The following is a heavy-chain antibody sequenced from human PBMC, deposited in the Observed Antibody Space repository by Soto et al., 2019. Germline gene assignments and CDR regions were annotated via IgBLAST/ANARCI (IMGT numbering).Heavy chain of an antibody. CDR1: GFTFSSYW. J-gene: IGHJ4*02. D-gene: IGHD2-21*02. CDR2: IKQDGSEK. V-gene: IGHV3-7*05. CDR3: ARSSVGAYCGGDCYFGIDY. Sequence: GGSLRLSCAASGFTFSSYWMSWVRQAPGKGLEWVANIKQDGSEKYYVDSVKGRFTISRDNAKNSLYLQMNSLRAEDTAVYYCARSSVGAYCGGDCYFGIDYWGQGTLVTDSS.